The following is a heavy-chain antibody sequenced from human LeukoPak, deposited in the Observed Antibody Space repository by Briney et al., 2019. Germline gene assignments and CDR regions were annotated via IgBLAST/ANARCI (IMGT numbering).Heavy chain of an antibody. J-gene: IGHJ4*02. Sequence: PGGSLRLSCAASGFTFSSCAMNWVRQAPGKGLEWVSGISGSGGATYYADSVKGRFTISRDDPHNTLYLQMNSLRAEDTAVYFCARGGVDYYGSGTYYLMYYFDYWGQGALVTVSS. V-gene: IGHV3-23*01. CDR3: ARGGVDYYGSGTYYLMYYFDY. CDR1: GFTFSSCA. CDR2: ISGSGGAT. D-gene: IGHD3-10*01.